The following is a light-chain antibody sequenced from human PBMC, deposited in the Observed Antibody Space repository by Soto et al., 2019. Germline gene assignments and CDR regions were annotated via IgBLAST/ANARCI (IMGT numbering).Light chain of an antibody. CDR1: QSVSSN. V-gene: IGKV3-15*01. CDR3: QQYNNWPHT. J-gene: IGKJ4*01. CDR2: GAS. Sequence: ETVMTQSPATLSVSPGEGATLSCRASQSVSSNLAWYQQKPGQTPRLLVYGASIRATGMSTRFSGSGSGTELTLTISSLQSEDFVLYYCQQYNNWPHTFGGGTRVEIK.